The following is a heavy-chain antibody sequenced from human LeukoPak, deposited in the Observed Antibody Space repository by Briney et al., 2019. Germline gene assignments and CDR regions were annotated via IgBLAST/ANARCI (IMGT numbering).Heavy chain of an antibody. D-gene: IGHD2-21*01. CDR2: IIPILGIA. CDR3: AREPHGTVVVT. J-gene: IGHJ5*02. CDR1: GGTFSSYA. Sequence: SVKVSCTASGGTFSSYAISWVRQAPGQGLEWMGRIIPILGIANYAQKFQGRVTITADKSTSTAYMELTSLRSEDTAVYYCAREPHGTVVVTWGQGTLVTVYS. V-gene: IGHV1-69*04.